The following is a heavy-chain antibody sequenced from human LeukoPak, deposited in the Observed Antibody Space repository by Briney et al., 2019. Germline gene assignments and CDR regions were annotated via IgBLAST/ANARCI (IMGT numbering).Heavy chain of an antibody. J-gene: IGHJ6*02. V-gene: IGHV4-59*01. D-gene: IGHD3-22*01. CDR3: ARSYDSRGYYFYGMDV. CDR1: GGSISSYY. Sequence: PSETLSLTCAVSGGSISSYYWSWIRQPPGKGLEWIGYIYYTGSTNYNPSLKSRVTISLDTSNNQFSLKLSSVTAADTAVYYCARSYDSRGYYFYGMDVWGQGTTVTVSS. CDR2: IYYTGST.